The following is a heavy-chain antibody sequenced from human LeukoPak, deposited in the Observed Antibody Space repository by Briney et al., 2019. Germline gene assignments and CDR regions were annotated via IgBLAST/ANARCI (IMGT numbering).Heavy chain of an antibody. V-gene: IGHV3-30*02. CDR1: GFTFGNYA. D-gene: IGHD4/OR15-4a*01. CDR2: IRYDGSKK. CDR3: ARRAGAYSHPYDY. Sequence: GGSLRLSCAASGFTFGNYAMYWVRQSPGKGLEGVAFIRYDGSKKYYADSVKGRFTISRDNSKNTLYLQMNSLRAEDTAVYYCARRAGAYSHPYDYWGQGTLVTVSS. J-gene: IGHJ4*02.